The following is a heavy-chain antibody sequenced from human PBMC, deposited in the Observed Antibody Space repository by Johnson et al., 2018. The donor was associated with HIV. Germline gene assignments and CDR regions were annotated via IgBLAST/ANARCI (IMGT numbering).Heavy chain of an antibody. CDR3: ARDTSGEGRVFDI. D-gene: IGHD3-10*01. CDR1: GFTFSNAW. V-gene: IGHV3-11*01. CDR2: ISPSGTTV. J-gene: IGHJ3*02. Sequence: VQLVESGGGLVKPGGSLRLSCAASGFTFSNAWMSWVRQAPGKGLEWISYISPSGTTVYYADSVKGRFSISRDNAKNSLDLQMNSLRAEDTAVYYCARDTSGEGRVFDIWGQGTMVTVSS.